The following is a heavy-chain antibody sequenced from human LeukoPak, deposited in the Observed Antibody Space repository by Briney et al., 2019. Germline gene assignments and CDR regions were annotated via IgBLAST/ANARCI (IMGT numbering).Heavy chain of an antibody. V-gene: IGHV4-4*07. CDR3: ARVLRYFDWLPDFDY. CDR2: IYTSGST. Sequence: SETLSLTCTVSGGSISSYYWSWIRQPAGKGLEWIGRIYTSGSTNYNPSLKSRVTMSVDTSKNQFSLKLSSVTAADTAVYYCARVLRYFDWLPDFDYWGQGTLVTVSS. CDR1: GGSISSYY. D-gene: IGHD3-9*01. J-gene: IGHJ4*02.